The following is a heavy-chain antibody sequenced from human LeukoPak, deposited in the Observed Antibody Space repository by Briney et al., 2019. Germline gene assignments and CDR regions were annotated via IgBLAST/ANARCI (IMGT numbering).Heavy chain of an antibody. CDR3: ARDSEGGYPL. Sequence: SETLSLTCTVSGGSISSYYWSWIRQPPGKGLEWIGYIYYSGSTNYNPSLKSRVTISVDTSKNQFSLKLGSVTAADTAVYYCARDSEGGYPLWGQGTLVTVSS. J-gene: IGHJ4*02. CDR1: GGSISSYY. V-gene: IGHV4-59*01. CDR2: IYYSGST. D-gene: IGHD5-12*01.